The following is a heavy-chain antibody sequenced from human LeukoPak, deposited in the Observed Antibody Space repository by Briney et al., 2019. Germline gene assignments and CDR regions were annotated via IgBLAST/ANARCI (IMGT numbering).Heavy chain of an antibody. Sequence: GGSLRLSCTASGFTFGDYAMSWFRQAPGKGLEWVGFIRSKAYGGTTEYAASVKGRFTISRDDSKSIAYLQMNSLKTEDTAVYYCTRCDDYGVLDFDYWGQGTLVTVSS. V-gene: IGHV3-49*03. CDR2: IRSKAYGGTT. D-gene: IGHD4-17*01. CDR3: TRCDDYGVLDFDY. J-gene: IGHJ4*02. CDR1: GFTFGDYA.